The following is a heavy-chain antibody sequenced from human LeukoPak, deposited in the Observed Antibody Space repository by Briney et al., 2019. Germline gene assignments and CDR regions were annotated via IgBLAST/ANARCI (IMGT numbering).Heavy chain of an antibody. CDR1: GFTFSSYA. D-gene: IGHD3-22*01. CDR3: ARGAHYYDSSGFYRYYFDY. CDR2: ISGGGGST. J-gene: IGHJ4*02. V-gene: IGHV3-23*01. Sequence: GGSLRLSCAASGFTFSSYAMSWVRQAPGKGLEWVSAISGGGGSTYYADSVKGRFTISRDNSKNTLYLQMNSLRAEDTAVYYCARGAHYYDSSGFYRYYFDYWGQGTLVTVSS.